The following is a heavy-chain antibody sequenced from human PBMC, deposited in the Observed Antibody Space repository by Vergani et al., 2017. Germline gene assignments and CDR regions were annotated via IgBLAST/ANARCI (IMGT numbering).Heavy chain of an antibody. CDR2: ISWNSNSI. CDR3: AKDLCTSSGGGWFDP. CDR1: GFNSAGYA. V-gene: IGHV3-9*02. Sequence: EVQLEESGGGLVLPGRSLRLFCVASGFNSAGYAMHWVRQAPGKGLEWVSGISWNSNSIGYADSVKGRFTISRDNAKNSLYLQMNSLRAEDTALYYCAKDLCTSSGGGWFDPWGQETLVTVSS. J-gene: IGHJ5*02. D-gene: IGHD6-6*01.